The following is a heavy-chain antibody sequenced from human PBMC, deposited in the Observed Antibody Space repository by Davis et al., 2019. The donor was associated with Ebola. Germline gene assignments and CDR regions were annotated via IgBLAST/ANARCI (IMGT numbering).Heavy chain of an antibody. D-gene: IGHD1-14*01. CDR3: ARALTGNFYYGMDV. CDR2: ISWDGSDT. J-gene: IGHJ6*04. V-gene: IGHV3-43*01. Sequence: GESLKISCAASGFTFDYYSIHWVRQARGKGLEWVSLISWDGSDTYYADSVKGRFTISRDNAKNSLFLQMNSLRAEDTAMYYCARALTGNFYYGMDVWGKGTTVTVSS. CDR1: GFTFDYYS.